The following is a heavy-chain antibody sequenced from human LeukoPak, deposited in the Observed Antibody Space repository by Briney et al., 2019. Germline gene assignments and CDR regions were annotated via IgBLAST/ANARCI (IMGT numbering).Heavy chain of an antibody. Sequence: PGGSLRLSCAASGFTFRSYALSWVRQAPGKGLEWVSTISGNGGSTYNADSVKGRFTISRDNSKNTLYLQMNSLRAEDTAVYYCVTALHYDFWSDYHWGQGTLVTVSS. J-gene: IGHJ4*02. CDR3: VTALHYDFWSDYH. CDR1: GFTFRSYA. V-gene: IGHV3-23*01. CDR2: ISGNGGST. D-gene: IGHD3-3*01.